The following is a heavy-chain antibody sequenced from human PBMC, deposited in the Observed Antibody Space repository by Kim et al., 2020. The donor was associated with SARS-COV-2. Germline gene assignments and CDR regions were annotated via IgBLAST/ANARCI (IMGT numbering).Heavy chain of an antibody. CDR3: ARVGAGIVVVPAAIVGAFDI. J-gene: IGHJ3*02. V-gene: IGHV4-31*02. D-gene: IGHD2-2*01. Sequence: RVTISVDTSKNQFSLKLSSVTAADTAVYYCARVGAGIVVVPAAIVGAFDIWGQGTMVTVSS.